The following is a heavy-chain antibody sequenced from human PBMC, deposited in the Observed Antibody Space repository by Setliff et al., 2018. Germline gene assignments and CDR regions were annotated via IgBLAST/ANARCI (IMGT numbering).Heavy chain of an antibody. J-gene: IGHJ3*02. V-gene: IGHV5-51*01. CDR1: EYSFTTYW. CDR2: IYPGDSDT. CDR3: TRRNTAMVYGFDI. Sequence: GESLKISCKASEYSFTTYWIGWVRQMPGKGLEWMGIIYPGDSDTRYSPSFQGQVTISADKSINTAYLQWSSLKASDTAMYYCTRRNTAMVYGFDIWGQGTMVTVSS. D-gene: IGHD5-18*01.